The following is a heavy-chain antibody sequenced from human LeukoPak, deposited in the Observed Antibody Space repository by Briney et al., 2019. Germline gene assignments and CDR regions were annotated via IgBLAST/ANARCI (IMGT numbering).Heavy chain of an antibody. CDR3: ARDPGYCTGGSCPEFDY. D-gene: IGHD2-15*01. CDR2: INPNSGDT. CDR1: GYTFTAYY. J-gene: IGHJ4*02. Sequence: ASVKVSCKASGYTFTAYYMHWVRQAPGQGLEWMGWINPNSGDTNYAQKLQDRVTMTTDTSTSTAYMELRSLRSDDTAVYYCARDPGYCTGGSCPEFDYWGQGALVTVSS. V-gene: IGHV1-2*02.